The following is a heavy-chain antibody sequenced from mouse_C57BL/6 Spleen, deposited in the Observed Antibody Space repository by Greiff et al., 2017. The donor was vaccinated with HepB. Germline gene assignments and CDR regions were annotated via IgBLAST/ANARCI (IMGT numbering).Heavy chain of an antibody. J-gene: IGHJ4*01. V-gene: IGHV1-15*01. CDR1: GYTFTDYE. D-gene: IGHD2-4*01. CDR3: TRDDYDLRAMDY. CDR2: IDPETGGT. Sequence: QVQLQQSGAELVRPGASVTLSCKASGYTFTDYEMHWVKQTPVHGLEWIGAIDPETGGTAYNQKFKGKAILTADKSSSTAYMELRSLTSEDSAVYYCTRDDYDLRAMDYWGQGTSVTVSS.